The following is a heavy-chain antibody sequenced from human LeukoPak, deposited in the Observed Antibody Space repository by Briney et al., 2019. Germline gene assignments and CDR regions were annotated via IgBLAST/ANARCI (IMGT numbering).Heavy chain of an antibody. CDR1: GGTFSSYA. CDR2: IIPIFGIA. D-gene: IGHD2-15*01. Sequence: SVKVSCKASGGTFSSYAISWGRQAPGQGLEWMGRIIPIFGIANYAQTFQGRVTITADKSTSTAYMALSSLRSEDTAVYYCARQGADKLLFDYWGQGTLVTVSS. J-gene: IGHJ4*02. V-gene: IGHV1-69*04. CDR3: ARQGADKLLFDY.